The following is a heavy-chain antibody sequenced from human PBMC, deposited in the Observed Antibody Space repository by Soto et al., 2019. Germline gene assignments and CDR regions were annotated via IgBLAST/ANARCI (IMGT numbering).Heavy chain of an antibody. D-gene: IGHD1-7*01. CDR2: MYRTGST. J-gene: IGHJ4*02. V-gene: IGHV4-4*02. Sequence: QVQLQESGPGLVNPSGTLSLTCAVSGGSFTSNNWWTWVRQPPGQGLEWIGEMYRTGSTNYNPSIKIRVTISLDKSENQFSLQVTSLTAADTSVYYCASRDPGTSVDYWGQGTLVTVSS. CDR1: GGSFTSNNW. CDR3: ASRDPGTSVDY.